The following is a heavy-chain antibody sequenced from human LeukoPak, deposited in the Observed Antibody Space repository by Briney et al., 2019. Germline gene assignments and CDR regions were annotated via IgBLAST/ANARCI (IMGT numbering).Heavy chain of an antibody. CDR2: IYYSGST. Sequence: SETLSLTCTVSGGSISSSSYYWGWIRQPPGKGLEWIGSIYYSGSTYYNPSLKSRVTISVDTSKNQFSLKLSSVTAADTAVYYCARHSSSAVDYWGQGTLVTVSS. D-gene: IGHD6-6*01. V-gene: IGHV4-39*01. CDR3: ARHSSSAVDY. J-gene: IGHJ4*02. CDR1: GGSISSSSYY.